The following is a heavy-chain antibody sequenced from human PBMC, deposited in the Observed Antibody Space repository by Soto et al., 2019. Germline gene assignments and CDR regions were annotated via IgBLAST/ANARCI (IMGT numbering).Heavy chain of an antibody. CDR2: IFHSGTT. CDR3: ATPPFYYADSGRMDV. Sequence: SETLSLTCAVSGYSISSDYYWGWIRQPPGKGLEWIGSIFHSGTTYYNPSLKSRVTMSVDTSKNQFSLELSSVTAADTAVYYCATPPFYYADSGRMDVWGQGTTVTVSS. D-gene: IGHD3-22*01. V-gene: IGHV4-38-2*01. J-gene: IGHJ6*02. CDR1: GYSISSDYY.